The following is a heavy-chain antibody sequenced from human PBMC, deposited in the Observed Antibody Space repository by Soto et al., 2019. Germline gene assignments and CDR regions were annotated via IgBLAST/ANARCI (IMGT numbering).Heavy chain of an antibody. CDR1: GGTFSSYT. J-gene: IGHJ5*02. V-gene: IGHV1-69*02. D-gene: IGHD4-17*01. CDR2: IIPILGIA. CDR3: ARGLTHNYGDYPDP. Sequence: SVKVSCKASGGTFSSYTISWVRQAPGQGLEWMGRIIPILGIANYAQKFQGRVTITADKSTSTAYMELSSLRSEDTAVYYCARGLTHNYGDYPDPWGQGTLVTSPQ.